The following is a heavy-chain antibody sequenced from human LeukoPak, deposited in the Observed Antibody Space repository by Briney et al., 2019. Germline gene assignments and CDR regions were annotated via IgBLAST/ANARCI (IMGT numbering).Heavy chain of an antibody. CDR1: GFTFSRYW. CDR3: VRAEAGGPEY. V-gene: IGHV3-7*01. Sequence: GGSLRLSCEVSGFTFSRYWMMWVRQAPGKGLEWVANIKEDGSEKHRVDSVKGRFTISRDNAKNSLYLQMNSLRAEDTAVYYCVRAEAGGPEYWGQGTLVTVSS. J-gene: IGHJ4*02. D-gene: IGHD6-19*01. CDR2: IKEDGSEK.